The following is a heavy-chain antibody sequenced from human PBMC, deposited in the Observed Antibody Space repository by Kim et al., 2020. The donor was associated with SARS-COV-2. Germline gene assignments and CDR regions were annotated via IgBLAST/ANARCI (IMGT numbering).Heavy chain of an antibody. CDR1: GGSISSSSYY. D-gene: IGHD1-26*01. V-gene: IGHV4-39*01. Sequence: SQTLSLTCTVSGGSISSSSYYWGWIRQPPGKGLEWIGSIYYSGGTYYNPSLKSRVTISVDTSKNQFSLKLSSVTAADTAVYYCARLHIVGATSGMDVWGQGTTVTVSS. J-gene: IGHJ6*02. CDR3: ARLHIVGATSGMDV. CDR2: IYYSGGT.